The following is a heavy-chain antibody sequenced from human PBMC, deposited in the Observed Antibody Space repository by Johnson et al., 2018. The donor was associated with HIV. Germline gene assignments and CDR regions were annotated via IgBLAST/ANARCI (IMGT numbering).Heavy chain of an antibody. CDR3: ARENWGQRMNAFDI. CDR2: ISWDGGST. J-gene: IGHJ3*02. Sequence: VQLVESGGGVVQPGRSLRLSCAASGFTFSSYTMHWVRQAPGKGLEWVSLISWDGGSTYYADSVKGRFTISRDNSKNSLYLQMNSLRAEDTAVYYCARENWGQRMNAFDIWGQGTMVTVSS. D-gene: IGHD7-27*01. V-gene: IGHV3-43*01. CDR1: GFTFSSYT.